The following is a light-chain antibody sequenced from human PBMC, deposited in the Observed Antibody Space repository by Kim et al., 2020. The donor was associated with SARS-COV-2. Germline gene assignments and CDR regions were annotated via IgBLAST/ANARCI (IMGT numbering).Light chain of an antibody. CDR2: DVS. Sequence: IITFSTGTSSDVGGYYYVASYHQHPGNTPTIMIYDVSNRRSGVSNRFSASKTGNTASLTTIGLQAADDAAYYCSYYTTSSIRVFGGGTQLTVL. V-gene: IGLV2-14*03. J-gene: IGLJ3*02. CDR3: SYYTTSSIRV. CDR1: SSDVGGYYY.